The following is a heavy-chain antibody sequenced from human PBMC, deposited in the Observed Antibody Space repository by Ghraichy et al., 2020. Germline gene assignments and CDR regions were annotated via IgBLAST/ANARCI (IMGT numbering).Heavy chain of an antibody. CDR1: GFTFSDHY. D-gene: IGHD6-13*01. V-gene: IGHV3-72*01. CDR2: IKNKANNYAT. J-gene: IGHJ4*02. Sequence: GGSLRLSCAASGFTFSDHYMDWVRQAPGKGLEWVGRIKNKANNYATEYAASVKGRITITRDDSEKSLSLQMNSLKTEDTAVYYCTRGRIALAGRKWTAFEYWGQGTPVTVSS. CDR3: TRGRIALAGRKWTAFEY.